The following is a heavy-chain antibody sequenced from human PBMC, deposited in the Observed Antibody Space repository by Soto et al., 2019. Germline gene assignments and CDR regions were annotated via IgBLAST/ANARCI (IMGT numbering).Heavy chain of an antibody. CDR3: ARGLMLLCFGELYNYYSGMDV. Sequence: PGGSLRLSCAASGFTFSSPAMHWVRQAPGKGLEWVAVIWYDGSNKYYADSVKGRFTISRDNSKNTLYLQMNSLRAEDTAVYYCARGLMLLCFGELYNYYSGMDVWGQGTTVTVSS. CDR2: IWYDGSNK. J-gene: IGHJ6*02. CDR1: GFTFSSPA. V-gene: IGHV3-33*08. D-gene: IGHD3-10*01.